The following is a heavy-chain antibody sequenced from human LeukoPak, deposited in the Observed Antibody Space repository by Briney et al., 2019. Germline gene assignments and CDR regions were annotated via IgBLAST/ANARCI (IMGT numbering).Heavy chain of an antibody. Sequence: SVKVSCKASGYTFTNYGINWVRQAPGQGLEWMGGIIPIFGTANYAQKFQGRVTITADKSTSTAYMELSSLRSEDTAVYYCARVGAYCGGDCYPDYWGQGTLVTVSS. CDR3: ARVGAYCGGDCYPDY. CDR2: IIPIFGTA. V-gene: IGHV1-69*06. CDR1: GYTFTNYG. D-gene: IGHD2-21*02. J-gene: IGHJ4*02.